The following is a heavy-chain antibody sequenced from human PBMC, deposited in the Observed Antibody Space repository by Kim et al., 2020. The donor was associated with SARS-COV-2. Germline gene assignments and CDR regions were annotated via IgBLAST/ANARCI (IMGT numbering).Heavy chain of an antibody. CDR3: AMVWGGYYLDAFDI. D-gene: IGHD3-22*01. V-gene: IGHV3-43*02. J-gene: IGHJ3*02. CDR2: ISGDGGST. Sequence: GGSLRLSCAASGFTFDDYAMHWVRQAPGKGLEWVSLISGDGGSTYYADSVKGRFTISRDNSKNSLYLQMNSLRTEDTALYYCAMVWGGYYLDAFDIWGQGTMVTVSS. CDR1: GFTFDDYA.